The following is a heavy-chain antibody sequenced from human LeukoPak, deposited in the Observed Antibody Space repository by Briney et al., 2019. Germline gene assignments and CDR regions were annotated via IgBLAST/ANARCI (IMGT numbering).Heavy chain of an antibody. Sequence: PGGSLRLSCAASGFTVSSNYMSWVRQAPGKGLEWVSVIYSGGSTYYADSVKGRFTISRDNSKNTLYLQMNSLRAEDTAVYYCVSRGNCYYYYGMDVWGQGTTVTVSS. CDR3: VSRGNCYYYYGMDV. V-gene: IGHV3-53*01. D-gene: IGHD3-10*01. CDR1: GFTVSSNY. J-gene: IGHJ6*02. CDR2: IYSGGST.